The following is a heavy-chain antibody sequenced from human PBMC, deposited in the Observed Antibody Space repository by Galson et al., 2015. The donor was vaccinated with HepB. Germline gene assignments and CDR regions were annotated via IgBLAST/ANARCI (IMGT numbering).Heavy chain of an antibody. CDR2: MSYDGSDK. Sequence: SLRLSCAAPGLAFSSYGMHWVRQALGKGLEWVAVMSYDGSDKYYTDSVKGRFTISRDNSKNTLYLQINSLRVEDTAVYYCARGLGIWYFDLWGRGTQVTVSS. D-gene: IGHD7-27*01. V-gene: IGHV3-33*05. CDR1: GLAFSSYG. J-gene: IGHJ2*01. CDR3: ARGLGIWYFDL.